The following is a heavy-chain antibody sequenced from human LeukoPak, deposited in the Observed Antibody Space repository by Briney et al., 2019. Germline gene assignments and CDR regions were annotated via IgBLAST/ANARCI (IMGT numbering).Heavy chain of an antibody. CDR2: IIPIFGTA. V-gene: IGHV1-69*13. CDR3: ALPTTTVTHFDY. D-gene: IGHD4-17*01. J-gene: IGHJ4*02. Sequence: ASVKVSCKASGGTFSSYAISWVRQAPGQGLEWMGGIIPIFGTANYAQKFQGRVTITADESTSTAYMELSSLRSEDTAVYYCALPTTTVTHFDYWAQGTLVTVSS. CDR1: GGTFSSYA.